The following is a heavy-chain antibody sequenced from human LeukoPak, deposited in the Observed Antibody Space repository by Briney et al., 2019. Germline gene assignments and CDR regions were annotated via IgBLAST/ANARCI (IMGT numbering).Heavy chain of an antibody. CDR3: ARDGGYSYGL. CDR2: INGDGSST. D-gene: IGHD5-18*01. Sequence: PGESLRLSCAASGFTSSSYWMHWVRQAPRKGLVCVSAINGDGSSTNYADSVRGRFTISRDNAKNSLYLQMNSLRAEDTAVYYCARDGGYSYGLWGQGTLVTVSS. V-gene: IGHV3-74*01. CDR1: GFTSSSYW. J-gene: IGHJ4*02.